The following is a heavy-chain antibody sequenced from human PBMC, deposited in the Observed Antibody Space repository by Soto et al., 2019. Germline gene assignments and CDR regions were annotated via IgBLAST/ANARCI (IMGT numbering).Heavy chain of an antibody. Sequence: ESGPTLVRPAQTLTLTCDFSGFSLSTYHMGVAWIRQPPGKALEWLALIYWDDDKRYSPSLKDRLAISKDTSSNQVVLIITNIDPGDSATYFCAHAGDYDLLTFDHWGPGTLVTVSS. CDR1: GFSLSTYHMG. D-gene: IGHD4-17*01. J-gene: IGHJ4*02. CDR3: AHAGDYDLLTFDH. V-gene: IGHV2-5*02. CDR2: IYWDDDK.